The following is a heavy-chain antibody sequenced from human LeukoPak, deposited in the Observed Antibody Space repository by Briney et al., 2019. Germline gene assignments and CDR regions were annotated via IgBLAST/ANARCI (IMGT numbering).Heavy chain of an antibody. CDR2: IYSGGST. CDR3: AREHIRQYYFDY. J-gene: IGHJ4*02. Sequence: GGSLRLSCAASGFTFSSYGMHWVRQAPGRGLEWVSVIYSGGSTYYADSVKGRFTISRDNSKNTLYLQMNSLRAEDTAVYYCAREHIRQYYFDYWGQGTPVTVSS. V-gene: IGHV3-53*01. CDR1: GFTFSSYG. D-gene: IGHD2-21*01.